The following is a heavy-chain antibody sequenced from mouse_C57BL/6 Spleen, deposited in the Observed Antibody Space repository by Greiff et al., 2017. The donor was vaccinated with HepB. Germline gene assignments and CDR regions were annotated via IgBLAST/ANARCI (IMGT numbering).Heavy chain of an antibody. CDR3: AVWLWNYAMDY. J-gene: IGHJ4*01. V-gene: IGHV2-3*01. D-gene: IGHD1-1*02. CDR1: GFSFTSYG. Sequence: VQRVESGPGLVAPSQRLSITCTVSGFSFTSYGVSWVRQPPGKGLEWLGVIWGDGSTNYHSALISRLSISKDNSKSQVFLKLNSLQTDDTATYYCAVWLWNYAMDYWGQGTSVTVSS. CDR2: IWGDGST.